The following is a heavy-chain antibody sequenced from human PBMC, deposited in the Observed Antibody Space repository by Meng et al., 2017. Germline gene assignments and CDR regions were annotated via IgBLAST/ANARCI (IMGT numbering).Heavy chain of an antibody. J-gene: IGHJ2*01. V-gene: IGHV1-69*01. CDR3: ATRHYYDSSGYSYWYFDL. CDR2: IIPIFGTA. Sequence: QVQLVQVGGEVKKPGSSVKVSCKASGGTFSSYAISWVRQAPGQGLEWMGGIIPIFGTANYAQKFQGRVTITADESTSTAYMELSSLRSEDTAVYYCATRHYYDSSGYSYWYFDLWGRGTLVTVSS. D-gene: IGHD3-22*01. CDR1: GGTFSSYA.